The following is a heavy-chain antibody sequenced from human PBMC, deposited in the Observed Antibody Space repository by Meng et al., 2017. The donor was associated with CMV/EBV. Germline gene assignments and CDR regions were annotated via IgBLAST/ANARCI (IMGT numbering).Heavy chain of an antibody. CDR3: ARMRITGATSGYYCCGGMDV. CDR1: GFSLNTSGRC. Sequence: SSPTLVKPTHTFTLTCTFSGFSLNTSGRCVSWVRQPPGKALEWLARIDWDDDKYYSTALKTRLTISKDTSKNPVVLTMTNMDPVEQATYYCARMRITGATSGYYCCGGMDVWGQGTTVTVSS. D-gene: IGHD1-7*01. CDR2: IDWDDDK. J-gene: IGHJ6*02. V-gene: IGHV2-70*11.